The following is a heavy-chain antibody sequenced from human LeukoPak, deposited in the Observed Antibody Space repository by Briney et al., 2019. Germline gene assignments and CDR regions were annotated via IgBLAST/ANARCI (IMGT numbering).Heavy chain of an antibody. Sequence: GGSLRLSCAASGFTFSVYEMNWVRQAPGKGLEWFSYITSGGGTIYYADSVKGRFTISRDNAKNSLYLQMNSLRAEDTAVYYCARARAEGDGYSHYYYYYGMDVWGQGTTVTVSS. J-gene: IGHJ6*02. CDR2: ITSGGGTI. D-gene: IGHD5-24*01. CDR3: ARARAEGDGYSHYYYYYGMDV. V-gene: IGHV3-48*03. CDR1: GFTFSVYE.